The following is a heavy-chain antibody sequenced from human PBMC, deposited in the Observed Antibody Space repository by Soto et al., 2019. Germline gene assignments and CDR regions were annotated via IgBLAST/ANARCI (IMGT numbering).Heavy chain of an antibody. Sequence: GGSLRLSCAASGFTFSSYAMHWVRQAPGKGLEWVAVISYDGSNKYYADSVKGRFTISRDNSKNTLYLQMNSLRAEDTAVYYCARDYGSGIFDDWGQGTLVTVSS. CDR1: GFTFSSYA. CDR2: ISYDGSNK. CDR3: ARDYGSGIFDD. D-gene: IGHD3-10*01. J-gene: IGHJ4*02. V-gene: IGHV3-30-3*01.